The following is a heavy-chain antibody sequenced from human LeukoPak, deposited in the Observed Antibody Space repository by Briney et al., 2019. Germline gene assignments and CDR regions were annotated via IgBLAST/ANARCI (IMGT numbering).Heavy chain of an antibody. D-gene: IGHD4-17*01. CDR3: ARDYRWVTTGGFDY. V-gene: IGHV3-48*02. Sequence: PGGSLRLSCAASGFTFSSYSMNWVRQAPGKGLEWVSYISSSSSTIYYADSVKGRFTISRDNAKNSLYLQMNSLRDEDTAVYYCARDYRWVTTGGFDYWGRGTLVTVSS. CDR1: GFTFSSYS. CDR2: ISSSSSTI. J-gene: IGHJ4*02.